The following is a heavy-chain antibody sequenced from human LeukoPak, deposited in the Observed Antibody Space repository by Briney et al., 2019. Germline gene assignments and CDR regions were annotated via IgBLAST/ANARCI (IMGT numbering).Heavy chain of an antibody. D-gene: IGHD1-26*01. CDR3: ARDLFWREQRSLELFDI. CDR1: GYTFTDYY. V-gene: IGHV1-2*02. Sequence: ASVKVSCKASGYTFTDYYIHWVRQAPGQGLEWMGWINPNSGGTNYAQKFQGRVTMTRDTSISTAYVELSRLRSDDTAVYYCARDLFWREQRSLELFDIWGQGTMVTVSS. CDR2: INPNSGGT. J-gene: IGHJ3*02.